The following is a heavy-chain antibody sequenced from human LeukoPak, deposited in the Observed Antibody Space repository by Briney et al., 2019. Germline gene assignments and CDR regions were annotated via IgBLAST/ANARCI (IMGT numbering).Heavy chain of an antibody. Sequence: GASAKVSCKVSGYTLTELSMHWVRQAPGKGLEWMGGFDPEDGETIHAQKFQGRVTMTEDTSTDTAYMELSSLRSEDTAVYYCATDRGIAAETGDAEYFQHWGQGTLVTVSS. D-gene: IGHD6-13*01. V-gene: IGHV1-24*01. CDR3: ATDRGIAAETGDAEYFQH. CDR1: GYTLTELS. J-gene: IGHJ1*01. CDR2: FDPEDGET.